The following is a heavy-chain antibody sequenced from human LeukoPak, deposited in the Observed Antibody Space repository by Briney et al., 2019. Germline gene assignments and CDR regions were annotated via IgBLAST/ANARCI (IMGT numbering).Heavy chain of an antibody. V-gene: IGHV3-21*01. J-gene: IGHJ4*02. CDR2: ISSSSSYI. CDR1: GFTFSSYS. CDR3: ARDPLGYYFDY. D-gene: IGHD3-10*01. Sequence: GGSLRLSCAASGFTFSSYSMNWVRQAPGKGLEWVSSISSSSSYIYYADSVKGRFTISRDNAKNSLYLQMNSLRAEDTAVYYCARDPLGYYFDYWGQGTLVTVSS.